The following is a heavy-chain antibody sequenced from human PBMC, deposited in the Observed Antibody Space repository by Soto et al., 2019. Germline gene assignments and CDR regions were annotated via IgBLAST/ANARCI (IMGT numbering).Heavy chain of an antibody. J-gene: IGHJ4*02. D-gene: IGHD3-9*01. Sequence: QVQLQQWGAGLLKPSETLSLTCAVYGGSFSGYYWSWIRQPPGKGLEWIGEINHSGSTNYNPSLQSRVTISVDTSKNQFSLKLSSVTAADTAVYYCARAIYYDILTGYLPPTYFDYWGQGTLVTVSS. CDR2: INHSGST. V-gene: IGHV4-34*01. CDR3: ARAIYYDILTGYLPPTYFDY. CDR1: GGSFSGYY.